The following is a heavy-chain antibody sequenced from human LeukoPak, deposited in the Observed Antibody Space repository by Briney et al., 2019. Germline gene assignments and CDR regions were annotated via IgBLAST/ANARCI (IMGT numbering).Heavy chain of an antibody. CDR2: IYHSGKT. Sequence: SETLSLTCSVSAYSISSGYYWGWIRQPPGKGLEWIGSIYHSGKTYYNPSLKSRVTISVDTSKNQFSLKLSSVTAADTAVYYCARLSGGSCYFDYWGQGTLVTVSS. V-gene: IGHV4-38-2*02. CDR1: AYSISSGYY. J-gene: IGHJ4*02. CDR3: ARLSGGSCYFDY. D-gene: IGHD2-15*01.